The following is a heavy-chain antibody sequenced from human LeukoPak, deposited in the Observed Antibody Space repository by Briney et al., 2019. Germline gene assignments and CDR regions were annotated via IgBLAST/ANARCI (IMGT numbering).Heavy chain of an antibody. Sequence: ASVKVSCKASGYTFNNYGISWVRPAPGQGLEWMAWISTYNGNTNYAQNLQGRVTVTTDTSTSTAYMELRNLRSDDTAVYYCARGGYCNGANCYPFVYWGQGTLVTVSS. V-gene: IGHV1-18*01. D-gene: IGHD2-15*01. CDR3: ARGGYCNGANCYPFVY. CDR1: GYTFNNYG. J-gene: IGHJ4*02. CDR2: ISTYNGNT.